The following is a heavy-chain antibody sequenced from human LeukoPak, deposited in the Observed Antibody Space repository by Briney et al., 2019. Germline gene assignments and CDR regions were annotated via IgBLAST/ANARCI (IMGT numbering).Heavy chain of an antibody. D-gene: IGHD1-26*01. CDR2: ISSSGSTI. J-gene: IGHJ4*02. V-gene: IGHV3-11*01. CDR1: GFTFSDFY. Sequence: QSGGSLRLSCAASGFTFSDFYMSWIRQAPGKGLEWLSYISSSGSTIYYADSVKGRFTISRDNAKNSVYLQMNSLRAEDTAVYYCAGRAMWELPPSYWSQGTLVTVSS. CDR3: AGRAMWELPPSY.